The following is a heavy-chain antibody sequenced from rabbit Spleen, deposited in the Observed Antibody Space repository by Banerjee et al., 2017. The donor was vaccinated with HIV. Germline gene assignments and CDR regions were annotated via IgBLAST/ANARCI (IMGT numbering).Heavy chain of an antibody. CDR3: ARDGSARGADLDL. CDR1: GFSFSSNYY. CDR2: INIVTGKS. Sequence: QQQLEESGGGLVKPGGTLTLTCKASGFSFSSNYYICWVRQAPGKGLEWIACINIVTGKSVYASWAKGRFTMSRTSSTTVTLQMTSLTAADTATYFCARDGSARGADLDLWGQGTLVTVS. D-gene: IGHD4-1*01. J-gene: IGHJ4*01. V-gene: IGHV1S45*01.